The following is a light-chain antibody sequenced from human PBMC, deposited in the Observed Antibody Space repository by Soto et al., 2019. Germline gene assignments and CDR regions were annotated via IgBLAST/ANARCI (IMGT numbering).Light chain of an antibody. CDR2: GAS. V-gene: IGKV3-15*01. CDR3: QQYNNWPPLT. CDR1: QSVSSN. J-gene: IGKJ4*01. Sequence: VSKGERATLSCRASQSVSSNLAWYQQKPGQAPRLLIYGASTRATGIPARFSGSGSGTEFTLTISSLQSEDFAVYYCQQYNNWPPLTFGGGTKVDIK.